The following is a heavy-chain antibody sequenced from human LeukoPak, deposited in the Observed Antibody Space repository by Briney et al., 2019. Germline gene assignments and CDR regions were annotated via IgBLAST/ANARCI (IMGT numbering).Heavy chain of an antibody. Sequence: ASVKVSCKVSGYTLTELSMHWVRQAPGKGLEWMGGFDPEDGETIYAQKFQGRVTMTEDTSTDTAYMELSSLGSEDTAVYYCATTRKWLAVNNFDYWGQGTLVTVSS. D-gene: IGHD6-19*01. J-gene: IGHJ4*02. CDR1: GYTLTELS. CDR2: FDPEDGET. V-gene: IGHV1-24*01. CDR3: ATTRKWLAVNNFDY.